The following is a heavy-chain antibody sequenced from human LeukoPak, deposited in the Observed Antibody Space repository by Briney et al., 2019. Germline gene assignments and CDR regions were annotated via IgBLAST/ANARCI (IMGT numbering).Heavy chain of an antibody. CDR3: ARLKYYYDSSGYYSFDY. J-gene: IGHJ4*02. V-gene: IGHV4-59*01. CDR1: GGSISSYY. D-gene: IGHD3-22*01. Sequence: SETLFLTCTVSGGSISSYYWSWIRQPPGKGLEWIGYIYYSGSTNYNPSLKSRVTISVDTSKNQFSLKLSSVTAADTAVYYCARLKYYYDSSGYYSFDYWGQGTLVTVSS. CDR2: IYYSGST.